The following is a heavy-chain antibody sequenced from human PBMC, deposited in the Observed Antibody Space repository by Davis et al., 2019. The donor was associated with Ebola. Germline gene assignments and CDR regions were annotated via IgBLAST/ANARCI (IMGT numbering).Heavy chain of an antibody. V-gene: IGHV3-74*01. CDR2: INSDGSST. CDR1: GFTFSSYW. Sequence: GESLKISCAASGFTFSSYWMHWVRQAPGKGLVWVSRINSDGSSTSYADSVKGRFTISRDSSKNTVYLQMNNLRAEDTAVYYCARGDFYYGVDVWGQGTTVTVSS. J-gene: IGHJ6*02. CDR3: ARGDFYYGVDV.